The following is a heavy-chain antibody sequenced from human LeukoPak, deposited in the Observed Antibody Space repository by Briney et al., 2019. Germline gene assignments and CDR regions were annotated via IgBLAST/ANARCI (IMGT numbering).Heavy chain of an antibody. Sequence: PSETLSLTCTVSGGSISSYYWSWIRQPPGKGLEWIGYIYYSGSTNYNPSLKSRVTISVDTSKNQFSLKLSSVTAADTAVYYCARDGAAYYYYYYMDVWGKGTTVTVSS. J-gene: IGHJ6*03. CDR1: GGSISSYY. CDR2: IYYSGST. CDR3: ARDGAAYYYYYYMDV. V-gene: IGHV4-59*12. D-gene: IGHD3-16*01.